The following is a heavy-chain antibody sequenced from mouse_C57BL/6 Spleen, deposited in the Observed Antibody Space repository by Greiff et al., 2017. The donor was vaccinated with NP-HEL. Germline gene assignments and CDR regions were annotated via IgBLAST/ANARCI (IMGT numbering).Heavy chain of an antibody. Sequence: EVQVVESGGGLVQPKGSLKLSCAASGFSFNTYAMNWVRQAPGKGLEWVARIRSKSNNYATYYADSVKDRFTISRDDSESMLYLQMNNLKTEDTAMYYWVRPSTVGAMDYWGQGTSVTVSS. D-gene: IGHD1-1*01. J-gene: IGHJ4*01. V-gene: IGHV10-1*01. CDR2: IRSKSNNYAT. CDR1: GFSFNTYA. CDR3: VRPSTVGAMDY.